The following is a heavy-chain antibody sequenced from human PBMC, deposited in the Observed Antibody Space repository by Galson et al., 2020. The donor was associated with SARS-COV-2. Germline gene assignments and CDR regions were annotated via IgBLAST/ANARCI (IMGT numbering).Heavy chain of an antibody. J-gene: IGHJ6*02. CDR2: ISTSSSYT. Sequence: NSEGSLRLSCAASGFPFSTYSMNWVRLAPGKGLEWVSSISTSSSYTYYVDSVKGRFSISRDNHSNSLYLQMNSLRADDTAVYYCARDEGIRGYNYGRLYYGMDVWGQGTTVTVSS. CDR3: ARDEGIRGYNYGRLYYGMDV. V-gene: IGHV3-21*01. CDR1: GFPFSTYS. D-gene: IGHD5-18*01.